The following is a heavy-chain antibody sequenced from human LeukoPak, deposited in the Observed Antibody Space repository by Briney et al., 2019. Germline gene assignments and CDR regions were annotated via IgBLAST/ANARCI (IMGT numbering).Heavy chain of an antibody. Sequence: SQTLSLTCAISGDSVSSNSATWNWIRQSPPRGLEWLGRTYYRSKWYNDYAASVKSRITINPDASKNQFSLQLNSVTPEDTAVYYCARGDPIAMTSWGQGTLVTVSS. D-gene: IGHD6-13*01. CDR1: GDSVSSNSAT. CDR2: TYYRSKWYN. V-gene: IGHV6-1*01. J-gene: IGHJ5*02. CDR3: ARGDPIAMTS.